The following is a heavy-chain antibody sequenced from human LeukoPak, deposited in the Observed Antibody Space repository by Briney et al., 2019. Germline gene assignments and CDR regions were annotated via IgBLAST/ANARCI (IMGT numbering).Heavy chain of an antibody. CDR2: INRDGRST. J-gene: IGHJ4*02. Sequence: GGSLRLSCAASGFTFSSDWMHWVRQAPGKGLVWVSRINRDGRSTTYADSVKGRFTISRDNAKNTLYLQMNSLRAEDTAVYYCTRHPYDILTGPSFDYWGQGTLVTVSS. V-gene: IGHV3-74*01. CDR1: GFTFSSDW. CDR3: TRHPYDILTGPSFDY. D-gene: IGHD3-9*01.